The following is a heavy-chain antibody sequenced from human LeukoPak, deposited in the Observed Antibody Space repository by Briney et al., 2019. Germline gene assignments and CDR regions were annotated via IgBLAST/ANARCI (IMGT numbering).Heavy chain of an antibody. CDR2: ISGSGTYT. CDR1: GFTFGRYA. CDR3: ARVEAAAGKDY. Sequence: GGSLRLSCAASGFTFGRYAMNWVRQAPGKGLEWLSAISGSGTYTYYPDSVKGRFTISRGNSKNTLYLQMNSLRAEDTAVYYCARVEAAAGKDYWGQGTLVTVSS. V-gene: IGHV3-23*01. J-gene: IGHJ4*02. D-gene: IGHD6-13*01.